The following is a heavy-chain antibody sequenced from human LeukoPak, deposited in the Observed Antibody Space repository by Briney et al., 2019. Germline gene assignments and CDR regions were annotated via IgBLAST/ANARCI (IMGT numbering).Heavy chain of an antibody. V-gene: IGHV1-24*01. J-gene: IGHJ4*02. CDR2: FDPEDGET. CDR3: ATKGSGELLVDY. CDR1: GYTLTELS. Sequence: GAPVKVSCKVSGYTLTELSMHWVRQAPGKGLEWMGGFDPEDGETIYAQKFQGRVTMTEDTSTDTAYMELSSLRSEDTAVYYCATKGSGELLVDYWGQGTLVTVSS. D-gene: IGHD1-26*01.